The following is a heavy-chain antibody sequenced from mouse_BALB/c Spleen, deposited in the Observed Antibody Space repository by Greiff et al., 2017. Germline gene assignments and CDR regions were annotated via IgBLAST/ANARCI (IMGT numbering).Heavy chain of an antibody. CDR1: GFTFSSYY. CDR3: ARQDDYYGSSKAMDY. D-gene: IGHD1-1*01. V-gene: IGHV5-6-2*01. CDR2: INSNGGST. Sequence: EVNVVESGGGLVKLGGSLKLSCAASGFTFSSYYMSWVRQTPEKRLELVAAINSNGGSTYYPDTVKGRFTISRDNAKNTLYLQMSSLKSEDTALYYCARQDDYYGSSKAMDYWGQGTSVTVSS. J-gene: IGHJ4*01.